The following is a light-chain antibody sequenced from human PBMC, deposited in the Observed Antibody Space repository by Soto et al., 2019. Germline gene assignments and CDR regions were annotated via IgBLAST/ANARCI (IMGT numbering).Light chain of an antibody. Sequence: QSALSQPRSVSVSLAQAVTISCTGTSSDVGGYNYVSWYQQHPGKAPKLMIYDVSKRPSGVPDRFSGSKSGNTASLTISGLQAEDEADYYCCSYPGSYIYYVFGTGTKVTVL. CDR3: CSYPGSYIYYV. V-gene: IGLV2-11*01. CDR2: DVS. CDR1: SSDVGGYNY. J-gene: IGLJ1*01.